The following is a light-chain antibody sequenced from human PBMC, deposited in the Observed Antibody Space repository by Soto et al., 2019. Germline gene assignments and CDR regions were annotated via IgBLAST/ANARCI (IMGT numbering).Light chain of an antibody. V-gene: IGKV3-15*01. Sequence: EIVMTQSPATLSVSPGERVTLSCRASQSVSNNLAWYQQKPGQAPRLLIYGASTRATGIPARFSGSGSGTEFTLTISSRQSEDFAVYYCHQYNNWPPYTFGQGTKLEIK. CDR3: HQYNNWPPYT. CDR2: GAS. J-gene: IGKJ2*01. CDR1: QSVSNN.